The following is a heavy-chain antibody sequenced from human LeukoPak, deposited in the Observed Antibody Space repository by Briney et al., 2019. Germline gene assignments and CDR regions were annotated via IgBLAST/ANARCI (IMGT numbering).Heavy chain of an antibody. CDR3: ARVVRGYSGYDSYYYYYMDV. J-gene: IGHJ6*03. V-gene: IGHV4-38-2*02. CDR1: GYSISSGYY. Sequence: SETLSLTCTVSGYSISSGYYWGWIRQPPGKGLEWIGSIYHSGSTYYNPSLKSRVTISVDTSKNQFSLKLSSVTAADTAVYYCARVVRGYSGYDSYYYYYMDVWGKGTTVTVSS. CDR2: IYHSGST. D-gene: IGHD5-12*01.